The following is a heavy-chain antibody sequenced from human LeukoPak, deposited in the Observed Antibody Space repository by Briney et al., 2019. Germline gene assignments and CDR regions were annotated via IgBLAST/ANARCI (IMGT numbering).Heavy chain of an antibody. CDR2: MYYSGST. J-gene: IGHJ4*02. CDR1: GGSISSGNYY. CDR3: ARQIASAGTAGFDF. Sequence: SETLSLTCTVSGGSISSGNYYWGWIRQPPGKGLEWIGSMYYSGSTNYNPSLKSRVTMSVDTSKNQFSLRLRSVTAADTAVYYCARQIASAGTAGFDFWGQGALVTVSS. D-gene: IGHD6-13*01. V-gene: IGHV4-39*07.